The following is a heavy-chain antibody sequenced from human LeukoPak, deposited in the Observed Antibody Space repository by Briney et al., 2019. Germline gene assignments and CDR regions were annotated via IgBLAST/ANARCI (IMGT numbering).Heavy chain of an antibody. CDR3: TRSARPYSSGPNDY. CDR2: ISYDSGNR. CDR1: GFTFSNYG. D-gene: IGHD6-19*01. J-gene: IGHJ4*02. V-gene: IGHV3-30*03. Sequence: PGGSLRLSCAASGFTFSNYGMHWVRRAPGKGLEWVAIISYDSGNRDYVASVKGRFAISRDNSQNTLYLQMSSLRPEDTAVYYCTRSARPYSSGPNDYWGQGTLVTVSS.